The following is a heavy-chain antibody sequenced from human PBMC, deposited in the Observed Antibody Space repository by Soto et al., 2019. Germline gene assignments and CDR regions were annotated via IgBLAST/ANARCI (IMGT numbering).Heavy chain of an antibody. CDR2: NSAYNGDT. CDR1: GYTFTNYG. Sequence: GASVKVSCKASGYTFTNYGITWVRQAPGQGLEWMGWNSAYNGDTHNTQKRQGRVTMTTDTSTSTAYMELRSLRSDDTAVYYCARDWGDNWNDAFYWGQGTLVTVSS. CDR3: ARDWGDNWNDAFY. D-gene: IGHD1-1*01. J-gene: IGHJ4*02. V-gene: IGHV1-18*01.